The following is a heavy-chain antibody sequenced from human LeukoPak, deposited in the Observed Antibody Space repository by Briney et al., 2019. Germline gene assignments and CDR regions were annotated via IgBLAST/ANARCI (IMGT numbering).Heavy chain of an antibody. D-gene: IGHD3-16*01. CDR3: ARDLLGDYFDY. Sequence: PSETLSLTCTVSGGSISSYYWSWIRQPPGKGLEWIGYIYYSGSTNYNPSLKSRVTISVDTSKNQFSLKLSSVTAADTAVYYCARDLLGDYFDYWGQGTLVTVSS. CDR1: GGSISSYY. CDR2: IYYSGST. J-gene: IGHJ4*02. V-gene: IGHV4-59*01.